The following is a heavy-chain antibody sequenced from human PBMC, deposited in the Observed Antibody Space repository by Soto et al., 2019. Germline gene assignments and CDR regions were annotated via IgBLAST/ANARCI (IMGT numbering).Heavy chain of an antibody. Sequence: GESLKISCKGSGYSFTSYWIGWVRQMPGKGLEWMGIIYPGDSDTRYSPSFQGQVTISADKSISTAYLQWSSLKASDTAMYYCARSIMITFGGVIAPGARYYYGMDVWGQGTTVTVSS. CDR2: IYPGDSDT. CDR3: ARSIMITFGGVIAPGARYYYGMDV. J-gene: IGHJ6*02. CDR1: GYSFTSYW. D-gene: IGHD3-16*02. V-gene: IGHV5-51*01.